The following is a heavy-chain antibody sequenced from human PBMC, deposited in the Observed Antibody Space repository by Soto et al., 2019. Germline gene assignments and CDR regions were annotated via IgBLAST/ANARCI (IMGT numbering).Heavy chain of an antibody. CDR1: GGSFSGYY. CDR2: INHSGST. CDR3: ATGYYYGMDV. V-gene: IGHV4-34*01. J-gene: IGHJ6*02. Sequence: SETLSLTCAVYGGSFSGYYWRWIRQPPGKGLEWIGEINHSGSTNYNPSLKSRVTLSVDTSKNQFHLKLSSVSALDKAVYYCATGYYYGMDVWGQGTTVT.